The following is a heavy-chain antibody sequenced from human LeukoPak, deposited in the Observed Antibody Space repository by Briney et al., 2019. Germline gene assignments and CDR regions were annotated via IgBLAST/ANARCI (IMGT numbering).Heavy chain of an antibody. CDR2: ITSGSSYI. CDR1: VFTFSTYN. J-gene: IGHJ6*03. D-gene: IGHD1-26*01. V-gene: IGHV3-21*01. CDR3: ARDPYSGSYGNYYYYFMDV. Sequence: GGSLRLPCAASVFTFSTYNMNWVRQAPGKGLEWVSSITSGSSYIYYADSVKGRFTISRDNAKNSLYLQMNSLRAEDTAVYYCARDPYSGSYGNYYYYFMDVWGKGTTVTISS.